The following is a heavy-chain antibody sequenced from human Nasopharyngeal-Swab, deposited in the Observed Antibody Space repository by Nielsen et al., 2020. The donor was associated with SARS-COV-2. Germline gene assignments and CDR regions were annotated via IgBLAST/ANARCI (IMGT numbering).Heavy chain of an antibody. CDR2: IYSGGST. V-gene: IGHV3-53*01. CDR1: GFTVSSNY. CDR3: ARDRGYSYGYSYYYYGMDV. Sequence: GESLKISCAASGFTVSSNYMSLVRQAPVKGLEWVSVIYSGGSTYYADSVKGRFTISRDNSKNTLYLQMNSLRAEDTAVYYCARDRGYSYGYSYYYYGMDVWGQGTTVTVSS. J-gene: IGHJ6*02. D-gene: IGHD5-18*01.